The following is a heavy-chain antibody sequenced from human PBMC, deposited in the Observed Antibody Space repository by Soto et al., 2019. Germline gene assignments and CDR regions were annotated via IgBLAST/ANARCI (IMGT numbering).Heavy chain of an antibody. CDR1: GGSISSYY. V-gene: IGHV4-59*08. J-gene: IGHJ6*03. CDR3: ARHSGGSSSSWGYYYYYYMDV. CDR2: IYYSGST. D-gene: IGHD6-6*01. Sequence: QVQLQESGPGLVKPSETLSLTCTVSGGSISSYYWSWIRQPPGKGLEWIGYIYYSGSTNYNPSLKSRVTISVDTSKNQCSLKLSSVTAADTAVYYCARHSGGSSSSWGYYYYYYMDVWGKGTTVTVSS.